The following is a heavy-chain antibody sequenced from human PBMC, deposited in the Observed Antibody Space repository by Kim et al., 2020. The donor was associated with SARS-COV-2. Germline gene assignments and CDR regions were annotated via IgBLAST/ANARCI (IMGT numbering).Heavy chain of an antibody. V-gene: IGHV3-64D*06. CDR3: EPLGRYQLPEWFDP. CDR2: ISGNGAAT. D-gene: IGHD2-2*01. J-gene: IGHJ5*02. Sequence: GGSLRLSCVASGFTFSTSGMHWVRQAPGKGLEYVSAISGNGAATYYPDSVKGRFTISRDNSKNTLYLQMNSLRLEDTAVYYCEPLGRYQLPEWFDPWGQGTLVTVSS. CDR1: GFTFSTSG.